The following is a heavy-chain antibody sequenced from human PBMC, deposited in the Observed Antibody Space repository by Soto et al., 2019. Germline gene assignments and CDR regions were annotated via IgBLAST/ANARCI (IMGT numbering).Heavy chain of an antibody. V-gene: IGHV1-69*06. D-gene: IGHD1-26*01. J-gene: IGHJ6*02. Sequence: QVQLVQSGAEVKKPGSSVKVSCKASGGTFSNYGISWVRQAPGQGLEWMGGIIPLSGTAKYAQKFQGRVTISADTSTSTAYMELSTLRSEDTAVYYCAREADSVTYYGAADFNYVMDVWGQGTTVTVSS. CDR1: GGTFSNYG. CDR2: IIPLSGTA. CDR3: AREADSVTYYGAADFNYVMDV.